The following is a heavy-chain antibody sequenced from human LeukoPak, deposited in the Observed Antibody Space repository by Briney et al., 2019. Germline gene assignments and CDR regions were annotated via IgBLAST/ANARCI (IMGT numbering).Heavy chain of an antibody. CDR2: IYYSGST. V-gene: IGHV4-59*01. D-gene: IGHD5-18*01. J-gene: IGHJ3*02. CDR3: ARVKATAMVRPPEQDAFDI. Sequence: SSETLSLTCTVSGGSISSYYWSWIRQPPGKGLEWIGYIYYSGSTNYNPSLKSRVTISVDTSKNQFSLKLSSVTAADTAVYYCARVKATAMVRPPEQDAFDIWGQGTMVTVSS. CDR1: GGSISSYY.